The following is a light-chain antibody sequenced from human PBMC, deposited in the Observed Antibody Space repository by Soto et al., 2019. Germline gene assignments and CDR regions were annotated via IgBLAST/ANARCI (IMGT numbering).Light chain of an antibody. Sequence: EIVMTQSPATLSLSPGERAALSCRASQSINSELAWYQQKPGQPPRLLIYGASTRANGVPARFTGSESGSEFTLTISSLQSEDFAVYYCQQGHNWPLTFGQGTRLEI. CDR3: QQGHNWPLT. V-gene: IGKV3-15*01. J-gene: IGKJ2*01. CDR2: GAS. CDR1: QSINSE.